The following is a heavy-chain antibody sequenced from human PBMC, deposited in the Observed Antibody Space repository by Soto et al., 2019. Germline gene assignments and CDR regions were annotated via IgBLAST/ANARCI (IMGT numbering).Heavy chain of an antibody. D-gene: IGHD1-26*01. CDR2: INAGNGNT. Sequence: ASVKVSCKASGYTFTSYAMHWVRQAPGQRLEWMGWINAGNGNTKYSQKFQGRVTITRDTSASTAYMELSSLRSEDTAVYYCARGSGSYPNWFDPWGQGTLVTVSS. CDR3: ARGSGSYPNWFDP. J-gene: IGHJ5*02. CDR1: GYTFTSYA. V-gene: IGHV1-3*01.